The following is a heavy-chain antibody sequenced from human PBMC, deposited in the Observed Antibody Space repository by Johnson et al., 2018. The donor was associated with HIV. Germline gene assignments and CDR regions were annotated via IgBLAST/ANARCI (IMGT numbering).Heavy chain of an antibody. CDR3: AKGSGSGWLRDAFDI. CDR2: IVYDGSKK. V-gene: IGHV3-30*02. Sequence: HVQLVESGGGAVRPGGSLRLSCAASGFTFSSNAMHWVRQAPGKGLEWVAFIVYDGSKKYYADSVTGRFTISRDNSKNTLYLEMNSLRAEDTAVYYCAKGSGSGWLRDAFDIWGQGTMVTVSS. CDR1: GFTFSSNA. J-gene: IGHJ3*02. D-gene: IGHD6-19*01.